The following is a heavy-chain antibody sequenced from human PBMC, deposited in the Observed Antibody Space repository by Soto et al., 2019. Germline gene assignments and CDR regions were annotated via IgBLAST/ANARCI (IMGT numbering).Heavy chain of an antibody. D-gene: IGHD3-10*01. CDR1: GFTFSNYA. Sequence: EVQLLESGGGLVQPGGSLRLSCAASGFTFSNYAMSWVRQAPGKGLEWVSTISGSGSSTYYADSVKGRLTISRDNSKSTLWLQMNSLRAEDTAVYYCAKGGVRGVSVTYVTYWGQGALVTVSS. V-gene: IGHV3-23*01. CDR2: ISGSGSST. J-gene: IGHJ4*02. CDR3: AKGGVRGVSVTYVTY.